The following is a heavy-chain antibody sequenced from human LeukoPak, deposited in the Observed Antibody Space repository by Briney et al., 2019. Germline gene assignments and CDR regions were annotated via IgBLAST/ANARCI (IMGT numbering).Heavy chain of an antibody. CDR2: ISGSGGST. CDR3: AKDPNFYYCMDV. Sequence: GGTLRLSCAASGFTFSSYGMSWVRQAPGKGLEWVSAISGSGGSTYYADSVKGRFTISRDNSKNTLYLQMNSLRAEDTAVYYCAKDPNFYYCMDVWGKGTTVTISS. CDR1: GFTFSSYG. V-gene: IGHV3-23*01. J-gene: IGHJ6*03.